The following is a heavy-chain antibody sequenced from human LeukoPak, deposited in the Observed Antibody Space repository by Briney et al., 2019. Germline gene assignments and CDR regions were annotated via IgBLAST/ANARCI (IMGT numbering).Heavy chain of an antibody. Sequence: GGSLRLSCAASGFTFSSYAMHWVRQAPGKGLEWVAVISYDGSNKYYADSVKGRFTISRDNSKNTLYLQMNSLRAEDTAVYYCARDPVYTYYDFWSGYYTGIVPGAFDYWGQGTLVTVSS. CDR3: ARDPVYTYYDFWSGYYTGIVPGAFDY. CDR1: GFTFSSYA. J-gene: IGHJ4*02. D-gene: IGHD3-3*01. CDR2: ISYDGSNK. V-gene: IGHV3-30*01.